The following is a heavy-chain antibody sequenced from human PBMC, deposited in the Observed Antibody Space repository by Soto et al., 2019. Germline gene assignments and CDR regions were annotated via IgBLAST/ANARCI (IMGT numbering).Heavy chain of an antibody. CDR3: ARDGHVDTAMGYYFDY. D-gene: IGHD5-18*01. V-gene: IGHV1-46*01. J-gene: IGHJ4*02. CDR1: GYTFTIYY. CDR2: INPSGGST. Sequence: ASVKVSCKASGYTFTIYYMHWVRQAPGQGLEWTGIINPSGGSTSYAQKFQGRVTMTRDTSTSTVYMELSSLRSEDTAVYYCARDGHVDTAMGYYFDYWGQGTLVTVSS.